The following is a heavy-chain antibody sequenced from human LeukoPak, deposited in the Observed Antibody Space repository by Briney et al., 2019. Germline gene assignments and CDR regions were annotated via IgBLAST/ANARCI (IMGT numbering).Heavy chain of an antibody. CDR2: ISGSGGST. V-gene: IGHV3-23*01. CDR3: GKNRYSGSLSPFDI. Sequence: QTGGSLRLSCAASGFAFRSYGMNWVRQAPGKGLEWVSAISGSGGSTYYADSAKGRFTTSRDNSKNTLYLQMNSLRAEDTAVYYCGKNRYSGSLSPFDIWGQGTMVTVSS. J-gene: IGHJ3*02. D-gene: IGHD1-26*01. CDR1: GFAFRSYG.